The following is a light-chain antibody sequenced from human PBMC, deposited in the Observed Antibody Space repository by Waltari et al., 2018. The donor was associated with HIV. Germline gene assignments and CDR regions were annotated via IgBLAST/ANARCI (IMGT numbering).Light chain of an antibody. CDR1: KLGNRF. V-gene: IGLV3-1*01. Sequence: QPASVSVSPGQTATVPCSGAKLGNRFVCWYRQKSVQSPELIIYQDSRRPPGISDRFSGSTSGNKATLTIRGTQSIDEGDYYCQAWDSNTFVFGSGTRVTVL. J-gene: IGLJ1*01. CDR2: QDS. CDR3: QAWDSNTFV.